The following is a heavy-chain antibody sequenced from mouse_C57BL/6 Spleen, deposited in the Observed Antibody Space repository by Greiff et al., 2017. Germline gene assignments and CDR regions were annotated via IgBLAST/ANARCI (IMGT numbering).Heavy chain of an antibody. D-gene: IGHD1-1*01. CDR1: GYTFTDYY. Sequence: EVQLQQSGPVLVKPGASVKMSCKASGYTFTDYYMNWVKQSHGKSLEWIGVINPYNGGTSYNQKFKGKDTLTVDKSSSTAYMELNSLTSEDSAVYYCARAHYYGSSYGYFDVWGTGTTVTVSS. J-gene: IGHJ1*03. CDR2: INPYNGGT. CDR3: ARAHYYGSSYGYFDV. V-gene: IGHV1-19*01.